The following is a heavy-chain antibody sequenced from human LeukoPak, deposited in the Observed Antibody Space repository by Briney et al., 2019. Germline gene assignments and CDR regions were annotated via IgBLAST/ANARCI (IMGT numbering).Heavy chain of an antibody. CDR3: ANLHYYYDSSGYPFDY. J-gene: IGHJ4*02. CDR1: GFTFSSYG. V-gene: IGHV3-30*02. CDR2: IRYDGSNK. D-gene: IGHD3-22*01. Sequence: PGESLRLSCAASGFTFSSYGMHWVRQAPGKGLEWVAFIRYDGSNKYYADSVKGRFTISRDNSKNTLYLQMNSLRAEDTAVYYCANLHYYYDSSGYPFDYWGQGTLVTVSS.